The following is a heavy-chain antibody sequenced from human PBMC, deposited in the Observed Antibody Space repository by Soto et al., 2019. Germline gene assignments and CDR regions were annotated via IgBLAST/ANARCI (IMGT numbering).Heavy chain of an antibody. J-gene: IGHJ6*02. CDR3: ASRTSIPDILTYYYYCGMDV. CDR2: IYYSGST. D-gene: IGHD3-9*01. V-gene: IGHV4-31*03. CDR1: GGSISSGGYY. Sequence: SETLSLTCPVSGGSISSGGYYWSWIRQHPGKGLEWIGYIYYSGSTYYNPSLKSRVTISVDTSKSQFSLKLSSVTAADTAVYYCASRTSIPDILTYYYYCGMDVWGQGTTVTVSS.